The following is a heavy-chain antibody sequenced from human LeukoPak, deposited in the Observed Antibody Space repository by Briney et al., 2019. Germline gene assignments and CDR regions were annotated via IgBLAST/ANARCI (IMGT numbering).Heavy chain of an antibody. D-gene: IGHD1-26*01. CDR1: GGSISSYY. CDR3: ARDRGGRYALAFDI. V-gene: IGHV4-59*01. Sequence: SETLSPTCTVSGGSISSYYWSWIRQSPGKGLEWIGYIYYSGSTNYNPSLKSRVTISVDTSKNQFSLKLSSVTAADTAVYYCARDRGGRYALAFDIWGQGTMVTVSS. CDR2: IYYSGST. J-gene: IGHJ3*02.